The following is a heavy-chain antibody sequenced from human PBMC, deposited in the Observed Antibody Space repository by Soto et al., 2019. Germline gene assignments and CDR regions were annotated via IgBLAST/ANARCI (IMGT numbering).Heavy chain of an antibody. CDR2: ISGSGGST. CDR3: AKGSSATGDDTFDY. CDR1: GFTFSTYA. V-gene: IGHV3-23*01. Sequence: GGSLRLSCAASGFTFSTYAMSWVCQAPGKGLEWVSSISGSGGSTYYADSVKGRFTISRDNSKNTLYLQMNSLRAEDTAVFYCAKGSSATGDDTFDYWGQGTLVTVSS. D-gene: IGHD7-27*01. J-gene: IGHJ4*02.